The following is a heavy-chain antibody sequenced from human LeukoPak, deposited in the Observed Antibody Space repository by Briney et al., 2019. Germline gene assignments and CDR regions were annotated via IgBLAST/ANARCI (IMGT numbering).Heavy chain of an antibody. Sequence: GGSLRLSCAASGFTFSSYGMHWVRRAPGKGLEWVAVISYDGSFIKYADSVEGRFTISRDNSKNTLYLQMNSLRPEDTAVYCCARIAVPGTAYNYFHPWGQGTLVTGSS. V-gene: IGHV3-30*03. CDR3: ARIAVPGTAYNYFHP. CDR2: ISYDGSFI. J-gene: IGHJ5*02. CDR1: GFTFSSYG. D-gene: IGHD6-19*01.